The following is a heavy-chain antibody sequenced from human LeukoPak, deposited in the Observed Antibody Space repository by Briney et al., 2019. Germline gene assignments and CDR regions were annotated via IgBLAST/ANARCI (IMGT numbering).Heavy chain of an antibody. CDR2: INHSGST. CDR3: ARPTDMTQFDY. CDR1: GGSFSGYY. J-gene: IGHJ4*02. Sequence: PSETLSLTCAVYGGSFSGYYWSWIRQPPGKGLEWIGEINHSGSTNYNPSLKSRVTISVDTSKNQFSLKLSSVTAADTAVYYCARPTDMTQFDYWGQGTLVTVSS. V-gene: IGHV4-34*01.